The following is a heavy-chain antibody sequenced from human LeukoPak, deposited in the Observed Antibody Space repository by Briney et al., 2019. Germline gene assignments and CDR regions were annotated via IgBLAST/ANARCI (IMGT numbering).Heavy chain of an antibody. CDR1: GFTFSGSG. V-gene: IGHV3-73*01. J-gene: IGHJ4*02. CDR3: TRQGEGPLN. Sequence: PGGSLRLSCAASGFTFSGSGIHWLRQPSGKGLEWVGHIRSRTYNFATAYAASVKGRFAVSRDDSKNTAYLQMDSLKTEDTAVYYCTRQGEGPLNWGQGTQVTVSP. CDR2: IRSRTYNFAT.